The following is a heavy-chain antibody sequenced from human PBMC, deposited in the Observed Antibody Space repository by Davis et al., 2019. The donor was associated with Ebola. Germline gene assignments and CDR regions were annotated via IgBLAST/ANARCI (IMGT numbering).Heavy chain of an antibody. CDR2: ISYDGSNK. J-gene: IGHJ4*02. CDR3: VKGGWQQYFDY. D-gene: IGHD6-13*01. V-gene: IGHV3-30-3*02. Sequence: GGSLRLSCAASGFTFSSYAMHWVRQAPGKGLEWVAVISYDGSNKYYADSVKGRFTISRDNSKNTLYLQMNSLRAEDTAVYYCVKGGWQQYFDYWGQGTLVTVSS. CDR1: GFTFSSYA.